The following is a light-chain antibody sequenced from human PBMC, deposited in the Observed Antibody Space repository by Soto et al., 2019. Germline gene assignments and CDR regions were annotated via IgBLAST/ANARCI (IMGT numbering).Light chain of an antibody. Sequence: EIVVTQSPATLSVSPGERATLSCRASQSVSSNLAWYQQKPGQAPRLLIYGASTRATGIPARFSGSGSGTEFTLSISSLQSEDFAVYYCPHSNSWPRPFGQRTKV. CDR1: QSVSSN. CDR3: PHSNSWPRP. J-gene: IGKJ1*01. V-gene: IGKV3-15*01. CDR2: GAS.